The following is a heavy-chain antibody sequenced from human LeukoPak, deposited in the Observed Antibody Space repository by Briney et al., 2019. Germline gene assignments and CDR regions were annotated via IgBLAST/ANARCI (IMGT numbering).Heavy chain of an antibody. CDR2: IKQDGSEK. CDR3: ATYCGGHCVGMDV. CDR1: GFTLSSYW. J-gene: IGHJ6*02. Sequence: GGSLRLSCIASGFTLSSYWMSWVRQAPGKGLEWVTNIKQDGSEKYSVDSVKGRFTISRDNAKNSLSLQMNNLRAEDTAVYYCATYCGGHCVGMDVWGQGTTVTVSS. D-gene: IGHD2-21*02. V-gene: IGHV3-7*01.